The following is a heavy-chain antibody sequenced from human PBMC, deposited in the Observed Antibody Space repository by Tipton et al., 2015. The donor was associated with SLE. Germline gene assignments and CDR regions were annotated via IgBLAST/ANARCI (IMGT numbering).Heavy chain of an antibody. CDR1: GGSISSSSYY. Sequence: TLSLTCIVSGGSISSSSYYWGWIRQPPGKGLEWIGSYYYSGSAAYNPSLKSRVTISLSTSKNQLSLTLTSVTAADTAVYYCARGVAHYYESGSLDRWGQGTMVTVSS. CDR3: ARGVAHYYESGSLDR. J-gene: IGHJ3*02. V-gene: IGHV4-39*07. CDR2: YYYSGSA. D-gene: IGHD3-10*01.